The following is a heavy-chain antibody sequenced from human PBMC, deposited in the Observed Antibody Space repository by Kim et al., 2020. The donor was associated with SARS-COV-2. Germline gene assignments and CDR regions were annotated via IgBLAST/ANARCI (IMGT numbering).Heavy chain of an antibody. Sequence: SVKVSCKASGGTFSSYAISWVRQAPGQGLEWMGRIIPILGIANYAQKFQGRVTITADKSTSTAYMELSSLRSEDTAVYYCARSSNTMVRGATHSRDYYGMDVWGQGTTVTVSS. CDR1: GGTFSSYA. V-gene: IGHV1-69*04. CDR3: ARSSNTMVRGATHSRDYYGMDV. CDR2: IIPILGIA. D-gene: IGHD3-10*01. J-gene: IGHJ6*02.